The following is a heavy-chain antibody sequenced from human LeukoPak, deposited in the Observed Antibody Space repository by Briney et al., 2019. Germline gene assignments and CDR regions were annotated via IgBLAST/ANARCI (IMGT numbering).Heavy chain of an antibody. CDR3: ARSGIGGALDI. V-gene: IGHV4-59*12. Sequence: PSETLSLTCTDSGGSISSYYWSWIRQPPGKGLEWIGYIYYSGSTNYNPSLKSRVTISIDKSKNQFSLKLTSVTAADTAIYYCARSGIGGALDIWGQGTMVTVFS. D-gene: IGHD3-3*01. J-gene: IGHJ3*02. CDR2: IYYSGST. CDR1: GGSISSYY.